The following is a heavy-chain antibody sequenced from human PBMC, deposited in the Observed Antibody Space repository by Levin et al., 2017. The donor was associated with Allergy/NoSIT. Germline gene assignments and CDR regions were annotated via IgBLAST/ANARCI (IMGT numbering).Heavy chain of an antibody. D-gene: IGHD5-12*01. Sequence: PGGSLRLSCTVSGGSISSYYWTWIRQPPGKGLEWIGSIYYSGSTNSNPSLKSRVTISVDTSKTHFSLKLNSVTAADTAVYYCARHDDSGYGPIDFWGQGTLVTVSS. CDR2: IYYSGST. CDR3: ARHDDSGYGPIDF. J-gene: IGHJ4*02. V-gene: IGHV4-59*08. CDR1: GGSISSYY.